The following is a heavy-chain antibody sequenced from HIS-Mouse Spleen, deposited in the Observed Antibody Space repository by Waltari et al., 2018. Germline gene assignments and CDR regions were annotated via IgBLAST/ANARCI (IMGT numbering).Heavy chain of an antibody. D-gene: IGHD6-13*01. CDR2: IHYRGRT. Sequence: QLQLQESGPGLVKPSETLSLTCTVPGGSISSSSYYWGWIRQPPGKGLGGIGSIHYRGRTDYNPSLKSRVTLSVDTSKNQFSLKLSSVTAADTAVYYCAREIPYSSSWYDWYFDLWGRGTLVTVSS. CDR1: GGSISSSSYY. CDR3: AREIPYSSSWYDWYFDL. V-gene: IGHV4-39*07. J-gene: IGHJ2*01.